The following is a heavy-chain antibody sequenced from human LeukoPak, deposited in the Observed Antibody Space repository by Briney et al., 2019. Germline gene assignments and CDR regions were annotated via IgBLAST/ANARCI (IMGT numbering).Heavy chain of an antibody. CDR1: GFSFSNSG. D-gene: IGHD3-3*01. V-gene: IGHV3-30*02. CDR2: IWQDGTTK. Sequence: PGRSLRLSCAASGFSFSNSGMHWVRQAPGKGLEWVAFIWQDGTTKYYVDSVKGRVTTLGDNPKKMAYLQMNDLGAYYTAIYYCVKDGEWTFDVWGQVTMVTVS. CDR3: VKDGEWTFDV. J-gene: IGHJ3*01.